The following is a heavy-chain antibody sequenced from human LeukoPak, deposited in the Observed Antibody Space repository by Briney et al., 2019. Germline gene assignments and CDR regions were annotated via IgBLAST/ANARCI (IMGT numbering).Heavy chain of an antibody. D-gene: IGHD3-22*01. CDR2: IYYSGST. J-gene: IGHJ4*02. Sequence: PSETLSLTCTVSGGSISSSSYYWGWIRQPPGKGLEWIGSIYYSGSTYYNPSLKSRVTISVDTSKNQFSLKLSSVTAADTAVYYCARQGYYYDSRGYQLYYFDYWGQGTLVTVSS. CDR1: GGSISSSSYY. V-gene: IGHV4-39*01. CDR3: ARQGYYYDSRGYQLYYFDY.